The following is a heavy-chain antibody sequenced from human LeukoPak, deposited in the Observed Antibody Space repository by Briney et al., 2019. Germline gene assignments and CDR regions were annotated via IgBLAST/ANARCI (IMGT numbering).Heavy chain of an antibody. V-gene: IGHV3-72*01. Sequence: GGSLRLSCAASGFTFSSYAMSWVRQAPGKGLERVGRIRDKANSYTTEYAASVKGRFTISRDDSKNSMYLQMNSLKTEDTAVYYCARERWRSGSYHDAFDVWGQGTMVTVSS. CDR3: ARERWRSGSYHDAFDV. CDR2: IRDKANSYTT. CDR1: GFTFSSYA. D-gene: IGHD1-26*01. J-gene: IGHJ3*01.